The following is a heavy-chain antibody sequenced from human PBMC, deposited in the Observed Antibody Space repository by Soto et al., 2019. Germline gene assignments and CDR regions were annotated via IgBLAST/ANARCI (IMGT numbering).Heavy chain of an antibody. CDR2: INHSGST. Sequence: PSETLSLTCAVYGGSFSGYYWSWIRQPPGKGLEWIGEINHSGSTNYNPSLKSRVTISVDTSKNQFSLKLSSVTAADTAVYYCAREYSSSWGGGDNWFDPWGQGTLATVSS. CDR3: AREYSSSWGGGDNWFDP. V-gene: IGHV4-34*01. CDR1: GGSFSGYY. D-gene: IGHD6-6*01. J-gene: IGHJ5*02.